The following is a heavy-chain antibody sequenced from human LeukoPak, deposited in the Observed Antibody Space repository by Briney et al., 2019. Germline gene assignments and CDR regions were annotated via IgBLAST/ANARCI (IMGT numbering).Heavy chain of an antibody. CDR1: GGTFSSYA. CDR3: ARGQYDQDLYYFDY. CDR2: IIPIFGTA. J-gene: IGHJ4*02. Sequence: ASVKVSCKACGGTFSSYAISWVRQAPGQGLEWMGGIIPIFGTANYAQKFQGRVTITADESTSTAYMELSSLRSEDTAVYYCARGQYDQDLYYFDYWGQGTLVTVSS. V-gene: IGHV1-69*13. D-gene: IGHD2-2*01.